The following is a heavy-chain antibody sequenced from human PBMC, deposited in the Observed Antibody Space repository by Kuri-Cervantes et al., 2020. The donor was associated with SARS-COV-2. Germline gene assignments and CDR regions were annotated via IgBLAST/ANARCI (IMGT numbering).Heavy chain of an antibody. CDR3: ARNYYYDSSGSLN. J-gene: IGHJ4*02. Sequence: LRLSCTVSGGSISSGDYYWSWIRQPPGKGLEWIGYIYYSGSTYYNPSLKSRVTISVDKSKNQFSLKLSSVTAADTAVYYCARNYYYDSSGSLNWGQGTLVTVSS. V-gene: IGHV4-30-4*01. CDR1: GGSISSGDYY. CDR2: IYYSGST. D-gene: IGHD3-22*01.